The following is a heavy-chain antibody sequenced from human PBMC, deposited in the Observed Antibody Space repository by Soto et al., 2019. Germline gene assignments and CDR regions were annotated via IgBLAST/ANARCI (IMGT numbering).Heavy chain of an antibody. D-gene: IGHD3-22*01. V-gene: IGHV3-23*01. Sequence: HPGGSLRLSCAASGFTFSSYAMTWVRQAPGKGLEWVSTVSPSGGSTHYADSVKGRFTISRDNSRKTISVQMTRLRAEDTATYFCAKGTYHYDSSGYFVFDSWGHGTLVTVS. CDR3: AKGTYHYDSSGYFVFDS. J-gene: IGHJ5*01. CDR1: GFTFSSYA. CDR2: VSPSGGST.